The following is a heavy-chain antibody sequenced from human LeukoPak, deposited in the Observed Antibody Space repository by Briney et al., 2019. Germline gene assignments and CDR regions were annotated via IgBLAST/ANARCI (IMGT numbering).Heavy chain of an antibody. CDR2: IRSKAYGGTT. CDR3: TRDDVVVVAATPRRYYYYYMDV. Sequence: GGSLRLSCTASGFTFGDYAMSWFRQAPGKGLEWVGFIRSKAYGGTTEYAASVKGRFTISRDDSKSIAYLQMNSLKTEDTAVYYCTRDDVVVVAATPRRYYYYYMDVWGKGTTVTVSS. D-gene: IGHD2-15*01. V-gene: IGHV3-49*03. J-gene: IGHJ6*03. CDR1: GFTFGDYA.